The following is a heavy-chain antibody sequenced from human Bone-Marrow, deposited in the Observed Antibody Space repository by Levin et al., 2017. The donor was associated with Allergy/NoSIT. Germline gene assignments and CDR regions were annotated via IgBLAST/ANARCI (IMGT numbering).Heavy chain of an antibody. CDR2: VTANSGAT. J-gene: IGHJ6*02. Sequence: GGSLRLSCAASGFIFSTSAMTWVRQVPGKGLEWVSSVTANSGATYYAGSVRGRFTVSRDDSKSTLSLQLNSLRGDDTAVYFCTARTIAMYDGMDVWGQGTTVTVSS. V-gene: IGHV3-23*01. CDR1: GFIFSTSA. CDR3: TARTIAMYDGMDV. D-gene: IGHD2-8*01.